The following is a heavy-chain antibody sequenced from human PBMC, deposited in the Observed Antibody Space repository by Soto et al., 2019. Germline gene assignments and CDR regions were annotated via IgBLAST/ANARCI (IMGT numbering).Heavy chain of an antibody. CDR2: ISYDGSNK. CDR3: AKDSRTYYASSGTDLDY. Sequence: GGSLRLSCAASGFTFSSYGMHWVRQAPGKGLEWVAVISYDGSNKYYADSVKGRFTISRDNSKNTLYPQMNSLRAEDTAVYYCAKDSRTYYASSGTDLDYWGQGTLVTLSS. V-gene: IGHV3-30*18. CDR1: GFTFSSYG. J-gene: IGHJ4*02. D-gene: IGHD3-22*01.